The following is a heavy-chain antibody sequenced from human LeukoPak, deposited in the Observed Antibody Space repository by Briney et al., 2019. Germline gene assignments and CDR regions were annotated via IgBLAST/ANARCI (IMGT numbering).Heavy chain of an antibody. CDR2: ISAYNGNT. Sequence: ASVKVSCKASGYTFTSYGISWVRQAPGQGLQWMGWISAYNGNTNYAQKLQGRVTMTTDTSTSTAYMELRSLRSDDTAVYYCASNWYSDYYGMDVWGKGTRSPSPQ. D-gene: IGHD1-7*01. V-gene: IGHV1-18*01. J-gene: IGHJ6*04. CDR3: ASNWYSDYYGMDV. CDR1: GYTFTSYG.